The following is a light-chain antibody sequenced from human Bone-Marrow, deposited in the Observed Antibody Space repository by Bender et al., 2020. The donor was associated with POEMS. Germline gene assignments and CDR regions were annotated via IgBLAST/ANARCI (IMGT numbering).Light chain of an antibody. Sequence: YVLTQPPSVSVAPGETARISCGGNSVGSKSVHWYQERPGQAPVLVIYHDFERPSGIPERFSGSNSGDTATLIINRVEAGDEAGYFCQVWDTGTDHFVFGTGTKVTVL. J-gene: IGLJ1*01. V-gene: IGLV3-21*04. CDR2: HDF. CDR3: QVWDTGTDHFV. CDR1: SVGSKS.